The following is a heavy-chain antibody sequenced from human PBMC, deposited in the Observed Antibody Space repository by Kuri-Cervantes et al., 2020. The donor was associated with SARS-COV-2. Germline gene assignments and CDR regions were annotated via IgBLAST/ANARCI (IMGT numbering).Heavy chain of an antibody. Sequence: SVKVSCKASGFTFTSSAVKWVRQARGQRLEWIGWIVVGSGNTDYAQKFQEGVTITRDMSTSTAYMELISLRSADTAVYYCARDRVAMRALFDFWGQGTRVTVSS. CDR2: IVVGSGNT. V-gene: IGHV1-58*01. J-gene: IGHJ4*02. D-gene: IGHD2-2*01. CDR3: ARDRVAMRALFDF. CDR1: GFTFTSSA.